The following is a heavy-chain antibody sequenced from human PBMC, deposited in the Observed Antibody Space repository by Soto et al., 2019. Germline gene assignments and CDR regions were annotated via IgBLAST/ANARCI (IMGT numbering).Heavy chain of an antibody. CDR3: ARDRDDYGSGNYYNRIDF. D-gene: IGHD3-10*01. CDR2: IIPLFGTP. Sequence: QVQLVQSGAEVKKPGSSVKVSCKASGGIFSTYAISWLRQAPGQGLEWMGGIIPLFGTPNYAQRFQGRVTITADLSTSTAYMELSRLRSEDTAVYYCARDRDDYGSGNYYNRIDFWGQGTLVTVSS. J-gene: IGHJ4*02. V-gene: IGHV1-69*01. CDR1: GGIFSTYA.